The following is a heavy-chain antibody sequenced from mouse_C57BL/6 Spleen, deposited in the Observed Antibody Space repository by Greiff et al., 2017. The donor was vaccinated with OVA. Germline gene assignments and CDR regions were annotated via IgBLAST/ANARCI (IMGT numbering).Heavy chain of an antibody. V-gene: IGHV1-59*01. CDR1: GYTFTSYW. D-gene: IGHD3-3*01. CDR2: IDPSDSYT. J-gene: IGHJ2*01. Sequence: QVQLQQPGAELVRPGTSVKLSCKASGYTFTSYWMHWVKQRPGQGLEWIGVIDPSDSYTNYNQKFKGKATLTVDTPSSTAYMQLSSLTSEDSAVYYCARWGGTPDYRGKGTTLTVSS. CDR3: ARWGGTPDY.